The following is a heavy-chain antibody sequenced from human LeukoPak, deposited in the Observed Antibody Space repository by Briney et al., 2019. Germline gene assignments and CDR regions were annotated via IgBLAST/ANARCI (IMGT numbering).Heavy chain of an antibody. J-gene: IGHJ4*02. CDR3: ARDLYYYDSSGYQEY. Sequence: PGGSLRLSCAASGFTFSDYYMSWLRQAPGKGLEWVSYISSSGSTIYYADSVKGRFTISRDNAKNSLYLQMNSLRAEDTAVYYCARDLYYYDSSGYQEYWGQGTPVTVSS. V-gene: IGHV3-11*01. CDR1: GFTFSDYY. CDR2: ISSSGSTI. D-gene: IGHD3-22*01.